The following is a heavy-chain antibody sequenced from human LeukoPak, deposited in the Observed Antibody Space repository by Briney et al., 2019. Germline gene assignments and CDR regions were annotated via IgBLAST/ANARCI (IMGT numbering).Heavy chain of an antibody. D-gene: IGHD4-17*01. J-gene: IGHJ4*02. V-gene: IGHV3-7*01. Sequence: GGSLRLSCAASGFTFSDYYMSWIRQAPGKGLEWVANIKHDGSNSFYVDSVKGRFTISRDNSENSLYLQMHSLRVEDTAMYFCARDRRPTIYGGLDSWGQGTVVTVSS. CDR2: IKHDGSNS. CDR1: GFTFSDYY. CDR3: ARDRRPTIYGGLDS.